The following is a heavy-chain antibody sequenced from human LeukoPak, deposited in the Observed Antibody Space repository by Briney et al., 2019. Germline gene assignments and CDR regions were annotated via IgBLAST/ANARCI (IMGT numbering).Heavy chain of an antibody. D-gene: IGHD3-22*01. J-gene: IGHJ4*02. CDR2: IKQDGSEK. CDR3: ARDRGYYNDY. Sequence: GGSLRLSCAASGFTFSSYGMSWVRQAPGKGLEWVANIKQDGSEKYYVDSVKGRFTISRDNAKNSLYLQMNSLRAEDTAVYYCARDRGYYNDYWGQGTLVTVSS. V-gene: IGHV3-7*01. CDR1: GFTFSSYG.